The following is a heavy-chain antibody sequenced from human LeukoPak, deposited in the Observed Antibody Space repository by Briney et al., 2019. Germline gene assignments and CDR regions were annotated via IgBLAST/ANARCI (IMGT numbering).Heavy chain of an antibody. D-gene: IGHD2-2*01. CDR3: GKGTVVVPAVADY. V-gene: IGHV3-30*02. CDR2: IRYDASNK. J-gene: IGHJ4*02. Sequence: GGSLRLSCAASGFTFSSYGMHWVRQAPGKGLEWLAFIRYDASNKYYADSVRGRFTISRDNSKNTLYLQMNSLRAEDTAVYYCGKGTVVVPAVADYWGRGTLVTVSS. CDR1: GFTFSSYG.